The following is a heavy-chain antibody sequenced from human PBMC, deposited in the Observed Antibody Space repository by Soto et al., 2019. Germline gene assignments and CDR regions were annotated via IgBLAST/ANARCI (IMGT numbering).Heavy chain of an antibody. CDR1: GYSFTSYW. D-gene: IGHD6-6*01. Sequence: GESLKISCKGSGYSFTSYWISWVRQMPGKGLEWMGRIDPSDSYTNYSPSFQGHVTISADKSISTAYLQWSSLKASDTAMYYCASNEYSSWSGLVGYGMDGLGQGTTVTVCS. J-gene: IGHJ6*02. CDR3: ASNEYSSWSGLVGYGMDG. CDR2: IDPSDSYT. V-gene: IGHV5-10-1*01.